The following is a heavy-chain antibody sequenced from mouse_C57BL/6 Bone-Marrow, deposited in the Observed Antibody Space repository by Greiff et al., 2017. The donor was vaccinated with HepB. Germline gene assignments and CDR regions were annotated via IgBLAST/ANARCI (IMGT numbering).Heavy chain of an antibody. V-gene: IGHV1-76*01. D-gene: IGHD1-1*01. Sequence: QVQLQQSGAELVRPGASVKLSCKASGYTFTDYYINWVKQRPGQGLEWIARIYPGSGNTYYNEKFKGKATLTAEKSSSTAYMQLSSLTSEDSAVYFCATRGLRYWYFDVWGTGTTVTVSS. CDR3: ATRGLRYWYFDV. CDR1: GYTFTDYY. CDR2: IYPGSGNT. J-gene: IGHJ1*03.